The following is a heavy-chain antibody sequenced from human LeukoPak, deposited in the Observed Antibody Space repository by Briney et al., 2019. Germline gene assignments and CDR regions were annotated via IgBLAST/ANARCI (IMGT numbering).Heavy chain of an antibody. D-gene: IGHD2-2*01. CDR2: IYSSGNT. Sequence: GGSLRLSCTASGFTVSSNYMSWVRQAPGKGLEWVSVIYSSGNTYYADSVKGRFTISRDNSKNTLYLQMNSLRTEDTAVYYCARGYCSSTSCYAGDYWGQGTLVTVSS. CDR3: ARGYCSSTSCYAGDY. V-gene: IGHV3-53*01. J-gene: IGHJ4*02. CDR1: GFTVSSNY.